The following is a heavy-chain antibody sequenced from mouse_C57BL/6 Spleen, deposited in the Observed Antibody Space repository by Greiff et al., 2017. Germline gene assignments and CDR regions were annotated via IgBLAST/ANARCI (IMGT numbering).Heavy chain of an antibody. CDR1: GFTFSDYY. J-gene: IGHJ4*01. CDR2: INYDGSST. CDR3: ARVTGDYYGSSYAMDY. Sequence: EVQRVESEGGLVQPGSSMKLSCTASGFTFSDYYMAWVRQVPEKGLEWVANINYDGSSTYYLDALKSRFIISRDNAKNILYLQMSRLKSEDTATYYCARVTGDYYGSSYAMDYWGQGTSVTVSS. V-gene: IGHV5-16*01. D-gene: IGHD1-1*01.